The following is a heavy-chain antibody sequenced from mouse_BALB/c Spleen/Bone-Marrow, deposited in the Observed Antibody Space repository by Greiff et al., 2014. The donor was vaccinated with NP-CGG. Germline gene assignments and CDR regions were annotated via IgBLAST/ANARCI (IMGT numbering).Heavy chain of an antibody. CDR3: ARVGYYGSSQSPYYAMDY. V-gene: IGHV1-4*01. D-gene: IGHD1-1*01. J-gene: IGHJ4*01. CDR2: INPSSGYT. CDR1: GYTFTSYT. Sequence: VQLQQSGAELARPGASVKMSCKASGYTFTSYTMHWVKQRPGQGLEWIGYINPSSGYTNYNQKFKDKATLTADKSSSTAYMQLSSLTSEVSAVYYCARVGYYGSSQSPYYAMDYWGQGTSVTVSA.